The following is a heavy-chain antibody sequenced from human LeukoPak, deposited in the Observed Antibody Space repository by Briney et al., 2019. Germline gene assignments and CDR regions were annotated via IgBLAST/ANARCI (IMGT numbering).Heavy chain of an antibody. V-gene: IGHV4-59*01. CDR3: ARRGGYDYGIDY. J-gene: IGHJ4*02. CDR2: IYYSGST. Sequence: SETLSLTCTVSGGSISSYYWSRIRQPPGKGLEWIGYIYYSGSTNYNPSLKSRVTISVDTSKNQFSLKLSSVAAADTAVYYCARRGGYDYGIDYWGQGTLVTVSS. D-gene: IGHD5-12*01. CDR1: GGSISSYY.